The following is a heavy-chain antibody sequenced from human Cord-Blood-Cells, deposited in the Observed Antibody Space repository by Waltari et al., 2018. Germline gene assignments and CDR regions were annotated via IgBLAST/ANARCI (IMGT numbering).Heavy chain of an antibody. Sequence: QVQLVQSGAEVKKPGSSVKVSCKAYGGTFSSYAISWVRQAPGQGLEWMGGIIPIFGTANYAQKFQGRVTITADKSTSTAYMELSSLRSEDTAVYYCARGLKKEQQLGDAFDIWGQGTMVTVSS. CDR2: IIPIFGTA. CDR3: ARGLKKEQQLGDAFDI. D-gene: IGHD6-13*01. CDR1: GGTFSSYA. J-gene: IGHJ3*02. V-gene: IGHV1-69*06.